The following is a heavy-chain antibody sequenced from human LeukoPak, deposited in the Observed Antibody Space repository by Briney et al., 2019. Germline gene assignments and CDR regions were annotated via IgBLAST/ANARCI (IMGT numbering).Heavy chain of an antibody. CDR3: AKDRYSGYDLPQDFDY. CDR1: GFTFSSYA. V-gene: IGHV3-23*01. D-gene: IGHD5-12*01. Sequence: GGSLRLSCVVSGFTFSSYAMSWVRQAPGKGLEWVSAISGSGGSTYYADSVKGRFTISRDNSKNTLYLQMNSLRAEDTAVYYCAKDRYSGYDLPQDFDYWGQGTLVTVSS. J-gene: IGHJ4*02. CDR2: ISGSGGST.